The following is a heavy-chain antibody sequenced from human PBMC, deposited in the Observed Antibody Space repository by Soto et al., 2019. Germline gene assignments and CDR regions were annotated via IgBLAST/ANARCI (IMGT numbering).Heavy chain of an antibody. CDR2: IIPIFGTA. CDR3: ASYSSSGYSYYYGMDV. V-gene: IGHV1-69*01. D-gene: IGHD3-22*01. Sequence: QVQLVQSGAEVKKPGSSVKVSCKASGGTFSSYAISWVRQAPGQGLEWMGGIIPIFGTANYAQKFQGRVTITADESTNTAYRELSSLRSEDTAVYYCASYSSSGYSYYYGMDVWGQGTTVTVSS. CDR1: GGTFSSYA. J-gene: IGHJ6*02.